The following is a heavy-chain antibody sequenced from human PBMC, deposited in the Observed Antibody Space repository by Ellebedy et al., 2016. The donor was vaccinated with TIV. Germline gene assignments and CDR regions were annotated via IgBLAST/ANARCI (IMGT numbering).Heavy chain of an antibody. D-gene: IGHD2-15*01. CDR3: ARSWAATYYFDY. V-gene: IGHV4-38-2*02. Sequence: MPGGSLRLSCTVSGYSISSGYSWGWIRQPPGKGLEWIGTIYHSGSTYYNPSLKSRVTISIGTSKNQFSLKLSSVTAADTAVYYCARSWAATYYFDYWGQGTPVTVSS. CDR1: GYSISSGYS. CDR2: IYHSGST. J-gene: IGHJ4*02.